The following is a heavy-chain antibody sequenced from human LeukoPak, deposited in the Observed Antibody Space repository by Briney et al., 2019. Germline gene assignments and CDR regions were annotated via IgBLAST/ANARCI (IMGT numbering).Heavy chain of an antibody. V-gene: IGHV4-59*01. D-gene: IGHD5-18*01. CDR3: ARGYGRYFDY. Sequence: SETLSLTCTVSNGSISSFYWTWISQPPGKGLEWIGYIYYTGTTDYNPSLKSRVTISVDTSKNQFSLKLSSVTAADTAVYYCARGYGRYFDYWGQGTLVTVSS. J-gene: IGHJ4*02. CDR2: IYYTGTT. CDR1: NGSISSFY.